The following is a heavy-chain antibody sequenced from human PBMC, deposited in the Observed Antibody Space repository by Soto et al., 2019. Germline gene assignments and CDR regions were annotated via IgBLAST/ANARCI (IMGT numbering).Heavy chain of an antibody. V-gene: IGHV1-18*01. CDR2: ISAYNGNT. Sequence: ASVKVSCKASGYTFTSYGISWVRQAPGQGLEWMGWISAYNGNTNYAQKLQGRVTMTKDTSTNTAYMELSSLRSEDTAVYYCAIDRDTTFLRFAFDIWGKGTMVTVSS. J-gene: IGHJ3*02. CDR3: AIDRDTTFLRFAFDI. CDR1: GYTFTSYG. D-gene: IGHD5-18*01.